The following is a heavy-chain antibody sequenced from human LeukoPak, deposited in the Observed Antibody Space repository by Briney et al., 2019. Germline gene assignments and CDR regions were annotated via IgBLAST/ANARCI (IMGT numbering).Heavy chain of an antibody. CDR3: VHDSSTYYPGAFDI. V-gene: IGHV3-23*01. Sequence: GGSLRLSCAASGFTFSIYAMSWVRQAPGKGLEWVSVISDNGDSTYYADSVKGRFTISRDNSKNTLYLQMNSLRAEDTAVYYCVHDSSTYYPGAFDIWGQGTMVTVSS. CDR2: ISDNGDST. J-gene: IGHJ3*02. CDR1: GFTFSIYA. D-gene: IGHD3-22*01.